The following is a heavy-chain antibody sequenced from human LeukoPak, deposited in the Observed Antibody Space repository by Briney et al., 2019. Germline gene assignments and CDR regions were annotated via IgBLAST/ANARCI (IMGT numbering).Heavy chain of an antibody. J-gene: IGHJ6*02. CDR2: IGARDGRT. Sequence: GSLRLSCAASGFTFRNYAMTWFRQAPGKGLDWVALIGARDGRTYYADPVKGRFTISRDNFKNTLYLQMNSLRAEDTAIYYCAKGLYDYALDVWGQGTAVTVSS. CDR3: AKGLYDYALDV. CDR1: GFTFRNYA. V-gene: IGHV3-23*01.